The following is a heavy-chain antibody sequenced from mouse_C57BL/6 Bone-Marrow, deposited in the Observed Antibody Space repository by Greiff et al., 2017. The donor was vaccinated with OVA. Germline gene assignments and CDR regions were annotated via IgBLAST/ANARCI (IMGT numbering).Heavy chain of an antibody. CDR2: ISYDGSN. J-gene: IGHJ4*01. CDR3: AMGSSYAMDY. Sequence: EVKLLESGPGLVKPSQSLSLTCSVTGYSITSGYYWNWIRQFPGNKLEWMGYISYDGSNNYNPSLKNRISITRDTSKNQFFLKLNSVTTEDTATYYCAMGSSYAMDYWGQGTSVTVSS. V-gene: IGHV3-6*01. CDR1: GYSITSGYY. D-gene: IGHD1-1*01.